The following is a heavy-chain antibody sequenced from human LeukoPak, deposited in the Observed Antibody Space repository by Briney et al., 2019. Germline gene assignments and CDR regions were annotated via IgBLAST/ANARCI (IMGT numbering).Heavy chain of an antibody. Sequence: HPGGSLRLSCAASGFTFSSYAMSWVRQAPGKGLEWVSGISGSGGSTYYADSVKGRFTISRDNSKSTLYLQMNSLRAEDTATYYCAARPTSEAVAPSDFWGQGTLVTVSP. CDR2: ISGSGGST. V-gene: IGHV3-23*01. CDR1: GFTFSSYA. D-gene: IGHD6-19*01. J-gene: IGHJ4*02. CDR3: AARPTSEAVAPSDF.